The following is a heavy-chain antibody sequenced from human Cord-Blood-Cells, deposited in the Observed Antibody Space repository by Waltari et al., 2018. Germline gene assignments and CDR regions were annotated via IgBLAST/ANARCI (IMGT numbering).Heavy chain of an antibody. Sequence: QVQLVQSGAEVKKPGSSVKVSCKASGGNFSSYAISWVRQAPGQGLEWMGGIIPIFGTANYAQKFQGRVTITADETTSTAYMELSSLRSEDTAVYYCARRSRPVEEDSSSWYAFDIWGQGTMVTVSS. D-gene: IGHD6-13*01. CDR1: GGNFSSYA. CDR3: ARRSRPVEEDSSSWYAFDI. V-gene: IGHV1-69*01. CDR2: IIPIFGTA. J-gene: IGHJ3*02.